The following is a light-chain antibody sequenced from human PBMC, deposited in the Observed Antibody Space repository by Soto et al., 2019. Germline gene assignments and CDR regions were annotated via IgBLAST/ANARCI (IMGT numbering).Light chain of an antibody. CDR1: QSISSW. CDR2: DAS. J-gene: IGKJ1*01. Sequence: DIQMTQSPSTLSASVGDRDTITCRASQSISSWLAWYQQKPGKAPKLLIYDASSLESGVPSRFSGSGSGTEFTLTISSLQPDDFATYYCQQYNSLTWTFGQGTKVDIK. V-gene: IGKV1-5*01. CDR3: QQYNSLTWT.